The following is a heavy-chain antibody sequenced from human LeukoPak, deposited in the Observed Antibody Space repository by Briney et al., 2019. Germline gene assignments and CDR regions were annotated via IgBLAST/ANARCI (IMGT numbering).Heavy chain of an antibody. V-gene: IGHV4-59*01. CDR3: ARFAYSGYYFDY. D-gene: IGHD3-22*01. Sequence: SETLSLTCTVSGGPINNYYWSWIRQPPGKGLEYIGSISYTGSIDYASSLKSRVTISVDTSKNLFSLKLSSVTAADTAVYYCARFAYSGYYFDYWGRGTLVTVSS. CDR2: ISYTGSI. J-gene: IGHJ4*02. CDR1: GGPINNYY.